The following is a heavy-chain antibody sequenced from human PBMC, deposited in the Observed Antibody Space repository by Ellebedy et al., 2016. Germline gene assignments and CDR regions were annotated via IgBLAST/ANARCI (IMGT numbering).Heavy chain of an antibody. J-gene: IGHJ2*01. CDR2: IYYSGST. CDR1: GGSISSYY. V-gene: IGHV4-59*12. Sequence: SETLSLXCTVSGGSISSYYWSWIRQPPGKGLEWIGYIYYSGSTNYNPSLKSRVTMSVDTSKNQFSLKLSSVTAADTAVYYCARGYAAAGYWYFDLWGRGTLVTVSS. CDR3: ARGYAAAGYWYFDL. D-gene: IGHD6-13*01.